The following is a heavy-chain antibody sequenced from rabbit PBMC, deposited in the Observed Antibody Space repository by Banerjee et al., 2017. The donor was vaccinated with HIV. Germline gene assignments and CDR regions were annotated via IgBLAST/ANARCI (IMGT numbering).Heavy chain of an antibody. V-gene: IGHV1S45*01. CDR2: IGSGSSGTT. CDR1: GITLSSDW. J-gene: IGHJ4*01. CDR3: ARDLAGVVGWNLNL. D-gene: IGHD4-1*01. Sequence: QQQLEESGGGLVKPGGTLTLTCKASGITLSSDWMWWVRQAPGKGLEWIACIGSGSSGTTYYASWAKGRFPISKTSSTTVTLQMTSLTAADTATYFCARDLAGVVGWNLNLWGPGTLVTVS.